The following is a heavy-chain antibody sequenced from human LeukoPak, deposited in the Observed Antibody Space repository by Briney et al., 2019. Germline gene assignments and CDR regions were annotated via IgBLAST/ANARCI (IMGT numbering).Heavy chain of an antibody. D-gene: IGHD3-3*02. V-gene: IGHV3-74*01. J-gene: IGHJ4*02. Sequence: GGSLRLSCAASGFTFSSYWMHWVRQAPGKGLVWVSRINSDGSSTSYADSVKGRFTISRDNAKNTLYLQMNSLRAEDTALYYCARVLAVTNLYYFDYWGQGTLVTVSS. CDR3: ARVLAVTNLYYFDY. CDR1: GFTFSSYW. CDR2: INSDGSST.